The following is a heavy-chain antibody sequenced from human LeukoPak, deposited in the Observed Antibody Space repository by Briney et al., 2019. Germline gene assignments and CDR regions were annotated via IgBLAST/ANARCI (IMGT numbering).Heavy chain of an antibody. CDR3: ARGGGGSDLDYYYYYMDV. V-gene: IGHV3-74*01. J-gene: IGHJ6*03. CDR1: GFTFSSSW. CDR2: INSDGSSK. Sequence: GGSLRLSCAASGFTFSSSWMHWVRQAPGKGLVWVSRINSDGSSKSYADSVKGRFTISRDNAKNTLYLQMNSLRAEDTAVYYCARGGGGSDLDYYYYYMDVWGKGTTVTISS. D-gene: IGHD3-16*01.